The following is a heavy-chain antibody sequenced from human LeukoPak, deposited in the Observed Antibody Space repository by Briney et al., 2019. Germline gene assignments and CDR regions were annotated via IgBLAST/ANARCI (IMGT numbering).Heavy chain of an antibody. Sequence: GGSLRLSCAASGFSFSSYAMSWVRQAPGKGLEWVSAISGSGGSTYYADSVKGRFTISRDNSKNTLYLQMNSLRAEDTAVYYCAKPSHSSDYYDAFDIWGQGTMVTVSS. V-gene: IGHV3-23*01. J-gene: IGHJ3*02. CDR2: ISGSGGST. CDR1: GFSFSSYA. CDR3: AKPSHSSDYYDAFDI. D-gene: IGHD3-22*01.